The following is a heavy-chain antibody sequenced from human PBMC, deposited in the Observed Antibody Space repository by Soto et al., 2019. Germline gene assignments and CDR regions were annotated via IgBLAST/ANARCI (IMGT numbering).Heavy chain of an antibody. J-gene: IGHJ5*02. CDR3: ATTPLEPIVVVVAANVRFDP. Sequence: ASVKVSCKASGGTFSSYTISWVRQAPGQGLEWMGRIIPILGIANYAQKFQGRVTITADKSTSTAYMELSSLRSEDTAVYYCATTPLEPIVVVVAANVRFDPWGQGTLVTVSS. CDR2: IIPILGIA. D-gene: IGHD2-15*01. CDR1: GGTFSSYT. V-gene: IGHV1-69*02.